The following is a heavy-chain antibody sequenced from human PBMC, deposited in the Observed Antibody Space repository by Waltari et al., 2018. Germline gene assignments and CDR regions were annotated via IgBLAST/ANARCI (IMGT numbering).Heavy chain of an antibody. V-gene: IGHV1-46*02. J-gene: IGHJ3*02. CDR2: LNPGGGSA. CDR1: TYTLDSFY. Sequence: QVHLVQSGAEVKKTGASVRISCKASTYTLDSFYINWVRQAPGQGFAWLGILNPGGGSATYAQGLQGRVTMTLDKSTGTVYMELRSLRSDDTAMYYCSRGRGGFRFGSFDIWGQGTLVTVSS. CDR3: SRGRGGFRFGSFDI. D-gene: IGHD3-3*01.